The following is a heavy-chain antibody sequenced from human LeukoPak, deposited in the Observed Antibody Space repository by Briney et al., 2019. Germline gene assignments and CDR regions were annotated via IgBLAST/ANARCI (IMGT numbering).Heavy chain of an antibody. CDR2: IRSKANSYAT. V-gene: IGHV3-73*01. Sequence: HSGGSLRLSCAASGFTFSGSAMHWVRQASGKGLEWVGRIRSKANSYATAYAASVKGRFTISRDDSKNTAYLQMNSLRAEDTAVYYCARFLATTPYYYYYYMDVWGKGTTVAVSS. J-gene: IGHJ6*03. CDR1: GFTFSGSA. CDR3: ARFLATTPYYYYYYMDV. D-gene: IGHD4-11*01.